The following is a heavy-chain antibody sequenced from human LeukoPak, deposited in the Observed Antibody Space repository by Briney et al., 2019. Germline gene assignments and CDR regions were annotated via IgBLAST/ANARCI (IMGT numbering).Heavy chain of an antibody. V-gene: IGHV3-74*01. CDR2: INSDGSIT. D-gene: IGHD4-23*01. Sequence: PGGSLRLSCAASGFTFSGYWMHWVRQAPGKGLVWVSRINSDGSITSYADSVKGRFTISRDNAKNTLYLQMNSLRAEDTAVYYCAREPVVTKACDIWGQGTMVTVSS. CDR1: GFTFSGYW. J-gene: IGHJ3*02. CDR3: AREPVVTKACDI.